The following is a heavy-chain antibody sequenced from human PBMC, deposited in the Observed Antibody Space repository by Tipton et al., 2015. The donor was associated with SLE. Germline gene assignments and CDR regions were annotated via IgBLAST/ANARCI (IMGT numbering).Heavy chain of an antibody. CDR2: IYSSGTT. CDR1: AFTVTSNY. D-gene: IGHD3-10*01. V-gene: IGHV3-66*01. Sequence: SLRLSCAASAFTVTSNYMSWVRQAPGKGLEWVSVIYSSGTTHYADSVKGRFTISRDNSINTLYLQLNSLRAEDTAVYYCAGSSYMDYYYGMDVWGQGTTVTVSS. CDR3: AGSSYMDYYYGMDV. J-gene: IGHJ6*02.